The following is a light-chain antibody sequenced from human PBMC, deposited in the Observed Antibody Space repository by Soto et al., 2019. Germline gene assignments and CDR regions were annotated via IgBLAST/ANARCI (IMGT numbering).Light chain of an antibody. CDR2: VAS. CDR1: QSVSSN. J-gene: IGKJ1*01. CDR3: QQYSSWT. Sequence: EIVMTHSPATLSVSPGERATLSCRASQSVSSNLACYQQKPGQASRLLIYVASTRATDIPARFSGSGSGTECILTISRPQSEDFATYYCQQYSSWTFGQGTQVDIK. V-gene: IGKV3-15*01.